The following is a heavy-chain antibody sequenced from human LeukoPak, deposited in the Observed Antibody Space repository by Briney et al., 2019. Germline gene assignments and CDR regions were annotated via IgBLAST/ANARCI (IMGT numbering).Heavy chain of an antibody. D-gene: IGHD1/OR15-1a*01. V-gene: IGHV3-7*01. J-gene: IGHJ5*01. CDR2: IKQVGSEE. Sequence: GGSLRLSCAASGFTFSSYWMSWVRQAPGKGLEWVANIKQVGSEEYYVHSVKGRFTISTDNATSSVYLQMSSLRAEDTAVYYCAREKYTWNNDLISIDTWGHRKLGTASS. CDR1: GFTFSSYW. CDR3: AREKYTWNNDLISIDT.